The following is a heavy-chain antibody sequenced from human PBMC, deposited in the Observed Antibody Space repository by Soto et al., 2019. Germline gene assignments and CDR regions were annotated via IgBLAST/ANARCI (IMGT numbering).Heavy chain of an antibody. CDR3: TRDTGIAVAGTFDY. V-gene: IGHV3-49*04. CDR2: IRSKAYGGTT. J-gene: IGHJ4*02. CDR1: GFTLGDYA. D-gene: IGHD6-19*01. Sequence: GGSLRLSCTAAGFTLGDYAMSWVRQVPGRGLEWVGFIRSKAYGGTTEYAASVKGRFTISRDDSKTIAYLQMNSLKTEVTDGYYCTRDTGIAVAGTFDYWGQGTLVTVSS.